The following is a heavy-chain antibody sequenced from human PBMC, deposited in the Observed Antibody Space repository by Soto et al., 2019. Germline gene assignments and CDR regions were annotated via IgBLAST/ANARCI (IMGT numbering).Heavy chain of an antibody. CDR2: IIPNYEAA. Sequence: QVQLLQSGAEVKKPGSSVKVSCEASGGSFNNYVISWLRQAPGQGLEWMGGIIPNYEAANYAQKFRGRLTITADKATNTAYMELNSLRPEDTATYYCARYWNAGTLYGAFDIWGQRTTVIVS. V-gene: IGHV1-69*06. J-gene: IGHJ3*02. D-gene: IGHD4-17*01. CDR3: ARYWNAGTLYGAFDI. CDR1: GGSFNNYV.